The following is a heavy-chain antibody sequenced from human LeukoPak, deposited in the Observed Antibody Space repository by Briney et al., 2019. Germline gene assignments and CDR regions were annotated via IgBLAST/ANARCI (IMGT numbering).Heavy chain of an antibody. D-gene: IGHD1-20*01. Sequence: GGSLRLSCAASGFTVSSNYMSWVRQAPGKGLEWVSVIYSGGSTYYADSVKGRFTISRDNSKNTLYLQMNSLRAEDTAVYYCARYKWNDAYFDYWGQGTPVTVSS. CDR1: GFTVSSNY. V-gene: IGHV3-66*01. CDR2: IYSGGST. CDR3: ARYKWNDAYFDY. J-gene: IGHJ4*02.